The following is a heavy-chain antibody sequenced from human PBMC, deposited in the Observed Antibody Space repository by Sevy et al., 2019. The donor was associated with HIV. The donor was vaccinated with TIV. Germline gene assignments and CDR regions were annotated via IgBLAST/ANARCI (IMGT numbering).Heavy chain of an antibody. J-gene: IGHJ4*02. CDR3: ARGRVTGTLDRWGGYYFDY. Sequence: GGSLRLSCAASGFTFDDYGMSWVRQAPGKGLEWVSGINWNGGSTGYADSVKGRFTISRDNAKNSLYLQMNSLRAEDTALYYCARGRVTGTLDRWGGYYFDYWGQGTLVTVSS. CDR1: GFTFDDYG. V-gene: IGHV3-20*04. D-gene: IGHD1-20*01. CDR2: INWNGGST.